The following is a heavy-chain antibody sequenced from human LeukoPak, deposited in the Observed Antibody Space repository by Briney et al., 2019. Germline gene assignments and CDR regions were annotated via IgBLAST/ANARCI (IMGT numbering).Heavy chain of an antibody. CDR1: GFTFSIYC. CDR2: TCPDGTVT. V-gene: IGHV3-74*01. CDR3: VRDFRSADY. J-gene: IGHJ4*02. Sequence: GGSLRLSCAASGFTFSIYCMHWVRQGPGKGPMWVSRTCPDGTVTNYADSVKARFTISRDNARNTVYLQMNNLRAEDTAVYYCVRDFRSADYWGQGTLVTVSS.